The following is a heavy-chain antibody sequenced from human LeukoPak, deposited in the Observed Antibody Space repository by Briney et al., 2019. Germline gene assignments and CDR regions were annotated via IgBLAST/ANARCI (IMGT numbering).Heavy chain of an antibody. CDR1: GYTFTNYW. Sequence: GESLKISCKGSGYTFTNYWIGWVRQMPGKGLEWMGIIYPGDSDTRYSPSFQGQVTISADKSISTSYLQWSSLKASDTAMYYCARHRGSSGNVINCYQDYWGQGTLVTVSS. V-gene: IGHV5-51*01. CDR2: IYPGDSDT. J-gene: IGHJ4*02. D-gene: IGHD2-21*02. CDR3: ARHRGSSGNVINCYQDY.